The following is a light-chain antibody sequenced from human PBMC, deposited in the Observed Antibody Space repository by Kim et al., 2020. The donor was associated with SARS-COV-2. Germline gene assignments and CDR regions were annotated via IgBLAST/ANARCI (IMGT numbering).Light chain of an antibody. J-gene: IGKJ4*01. CDR1: QSVSRY. Sequence: EIVLTQSPATLSLSPGERATLSCRASQSVSRYLAWYQQKPGQAPRLLIFDASTRATGIPARFSGSGSETDFTLTISSLEPEDFAVYYCQQRSKSFGGGTKVEIK. CDR2: DAS. CDR3: QQRSKS. V-gene: IGKV3-11*01.